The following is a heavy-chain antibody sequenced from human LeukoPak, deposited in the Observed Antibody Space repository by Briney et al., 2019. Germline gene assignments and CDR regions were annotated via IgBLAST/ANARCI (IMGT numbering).Heavy chain of an antibody. J-gene: IGHJ4*02. D-gene: IGHD6-13*01. V-gene: IGHV4-38-2*02. Sequence: PSETLSLTCTVSGYSISSGYYWGWIRQPPGKGLEWIGSIYHSGSTYYNPSLKSRVTISVDTSKNQFSLKLSSVTAADTAVYYCARVGDVAAATLDYWGQGTLVTVSS. CDR1: GYSISSGYY. CDR2: IYHSGST. CDR3: ARVGDVAAATLDY.